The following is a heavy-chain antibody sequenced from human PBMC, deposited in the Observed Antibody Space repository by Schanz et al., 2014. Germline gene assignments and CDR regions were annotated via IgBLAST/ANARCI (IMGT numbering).Heavy chain of an antibody. J-gene: IGHJ6*02. D-gene: IGHD2-15*01. CDR2: ISGSGGST. CDR3: AKGMGYCSGGTCYDYYYYGLDV. Sequence: VQLVESGGGVVQFGRSLRLSCAVSGFTVSSNHMSWVRQAPGKGLEWVSGISGSGGSTYYADSVKGRFTISRDNSKNTLYLQMNSLSADDTAVFYCAKGMGYCSGGTCYDYYYYGLDVWGQGTTVTVSS. CDR1: GFTVSSNH. V-gene: IGHV3-23*04.